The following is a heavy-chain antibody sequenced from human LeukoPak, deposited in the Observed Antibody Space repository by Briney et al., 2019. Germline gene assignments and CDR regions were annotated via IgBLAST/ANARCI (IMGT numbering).Heavy chain of an antibody. CDR1: GFTFSNAW. Sequence: GGSLRLSCAASGFTFSNAWMSWVRQAPGKGLEWVGRIKSETDGGTTDYAAPVKGRFTISRDDSKNTLYLQMNSLKTEDTAVYYCTTDPQTYYYGSGSYLDYYYYYGMDVWGQGTTVTVSS. CDR3: TTDPQTYYYGSGSYLDYYYYYGMDV. J-gene: IGHJ6*02. CDR2: IKSETDGGTT. V-gene: IGHV3-15*01. D-gene: IGHD3-10*01.